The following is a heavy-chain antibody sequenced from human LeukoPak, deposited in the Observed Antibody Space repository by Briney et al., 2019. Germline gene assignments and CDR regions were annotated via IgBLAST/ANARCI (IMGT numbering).Heavy chain of an antibody. CDR1: RLSFRSYD. CDR3: VPPADGLHRTISTENFKD. J-gene: IGHJ1*01. V-gene: IGHV3-48*03. D-gene: IGHD6-13*01. CDR2: ITNSGTTI. Sequence: PGGSLRLSCAAARLSFRSYDMYWVRQAPGKGLEGVSYITNSGTTIYYAHSVKGRFTSSRDNAKNSVYLLMNSLRVEDTALYYCVPPADGLHRTISTENFKDWGQGTLVSVSS.